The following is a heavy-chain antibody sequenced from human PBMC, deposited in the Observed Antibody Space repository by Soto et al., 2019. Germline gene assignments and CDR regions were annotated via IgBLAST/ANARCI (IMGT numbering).Heavy chain of an antibody. J-gene: IGHJ4*02. CDR2: ISAYNGNT. D-gene: IGHD6-13*01. CDR3: ARDWNSIAADGTEGDY. V-gene: IGHV1-18*01. Sequence: QVQLVQSGAEVKKPGASVKVSCKASGYTFTSYGISWVRQAPGQGLEWMGWISAYNGNTNYAQKLQGRVTMTTDTSTSTAYMELTSLRCDDTAVYYCARDWNSIAADGTEGDYWGQGTQVTVSS. CDR1: GYTFTSYG.